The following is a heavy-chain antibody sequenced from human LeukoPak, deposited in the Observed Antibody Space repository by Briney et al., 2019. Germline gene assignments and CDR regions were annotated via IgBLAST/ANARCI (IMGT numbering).Heavy chain of an antibody. J-gene: IGHJ4*02. Sequence: SETLSLTCTVSGGSITSSSYYWGWIRQSPGQGLEWIGSIYYSGSTYYNPSLTSRVTISVDTSKNQFSLKLSSVTAADTAVYYCASVESTVTWSRYFDYWGQGTLVTVSS. CDR2: IYYSGST. CDR1: GGSITSSSYY. V-gene: IGHV4-39*01. CDR3: ASVESTVTWSRYFDY. D-gene: IGHD4-11*01.